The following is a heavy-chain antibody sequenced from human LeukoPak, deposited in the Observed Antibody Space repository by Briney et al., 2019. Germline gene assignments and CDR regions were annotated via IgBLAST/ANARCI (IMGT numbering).Heavy chain of an antibody. V-gene: IGHV4-39*02. CDR1: GGSISSSSYY. CDR3: ARERSGSYAFDP. CDR2: IHYSGST. Sequence: SETLSLTCTVSGGSISSSSYYWGWIRQPPGKGLEWIGSIHYSGSTYYNPSLKSRVTISVDTSKNQFSLKLSSVTAADTAVYYCARERSGSYAFDPWGQGTLVTVSS. D-gene: IGHD1-26*01. J-gene: IGHJ5*02.